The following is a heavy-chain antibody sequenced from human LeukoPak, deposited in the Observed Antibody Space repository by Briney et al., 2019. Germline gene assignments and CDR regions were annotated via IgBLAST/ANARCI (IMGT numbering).Heavy chain of an antibody. V-gene: IGHV3-21*01. CDR3: ARDGRGSDCSSTSCYAFVGMDV. CDR2: ISSSSSYI. CDR1: GFTFSSYS. J-gene: IGHJ6*02. D-gene: IGHD2-2*01. Sequence: GGSLRLSCAASGFTFSSYSMNWVRQAPGKGLEWVSSISSSSSYIYYADSVKGRFTISRDNAKNSLYLQMNSLRAEDTAVYYCARDGRGSDCSSTSCYAFVGMDVWGQGTTVTVSS.